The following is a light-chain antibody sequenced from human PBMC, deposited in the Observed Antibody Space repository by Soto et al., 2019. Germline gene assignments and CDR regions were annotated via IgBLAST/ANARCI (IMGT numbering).Light chain of an antibody. J-gene: IGLJ3*02. Sequence: QSVLTQPASVSGSPEQSITISCTGTSSDVGGYNYVSWYQQHPGKAPKLLIYDVTGRPSGVSNRFSGSKSGNTASLTISGLQAEDEADYYCSSYTSSSTVVFGGGTKLTVL. V-gene: IGLV2-14*03. CDR1: SSDVGGYNY. CDR3: SSYTSSSTVV. CDR2: DVT.